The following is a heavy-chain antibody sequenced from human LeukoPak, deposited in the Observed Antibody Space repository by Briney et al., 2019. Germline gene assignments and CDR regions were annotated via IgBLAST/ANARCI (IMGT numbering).Heavy chain of an antibody. CDR2: ISYDGSNK. CDR3: AKDGGGLSGYDWFDD. D-gene: IGHD5-12*01. V-gene: IGHV3-30*18. CDR1: GFTFSNYW. Sequence: GGSLRLSCAASGFTFSNYWMNWVRQAPGKGLEWVAVISYDGSNKYYADSVKGRFTISRDNSKNTLYLQMNSLRDEDTAVYYCAKDGGGLSGYDWFDDWGQGTLVTVST. J-gene: IGHJ4*02.